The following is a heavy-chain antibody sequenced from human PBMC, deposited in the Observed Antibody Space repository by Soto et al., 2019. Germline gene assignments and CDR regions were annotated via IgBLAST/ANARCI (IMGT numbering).Heavy chain of an antibody. V-gene: IGHV1-46*03. J-gene: IGHJ6*03. D-gene: IGHD3-10*01. Sequence: ASVKVSCKASGYTFTSYYMHWVRQAPGQGLEWMGIINPSGGSTSYAQKFQGRVSMTRDTSTSTAYMELSSLRSEDTAVYDFASGSYYNYYYYYYMDVWGKGTTVTVSS. CDR3: ASGSYYNYYYYYYMDV. CDR2: INPSGGST. CDR1: GYTFTSYY.